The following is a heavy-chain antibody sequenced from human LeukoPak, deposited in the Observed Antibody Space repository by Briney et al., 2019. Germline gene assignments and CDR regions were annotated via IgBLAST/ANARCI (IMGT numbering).Heavy chain of an antibody. CDR3: SREGSDFDD. CDR1: GCTFTRYD. CDR2: MNHNNGNT. J-gene: IGHJ4*02. Sequence: ASVTVSRKASGCTFTRYDINWVRQPAAQGLAWMEWMNHNNGNTGNAQKFQGRLTMTRNTSISTAYMELRSLRSEDAAVYYCSREGSDFDDWGQGTLVTVSS. V-gene: IGHV1-8*01.